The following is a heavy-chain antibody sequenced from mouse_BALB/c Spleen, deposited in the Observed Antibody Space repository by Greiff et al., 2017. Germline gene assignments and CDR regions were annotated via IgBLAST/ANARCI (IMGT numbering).Heavy chain of an antibody. CDR1: GFSLTSYG. CDR2: IWAGGST. CDR3: ARDGPYYGSSYYFDY. V-gene: IGHV2-9*02. D-gene: IGHD1-1*01. J-gene: IGHJ2*01. Sequence: VQLQESGPGLVAPSQSLSITCTVSGFSLTSYGVHWVRQPPGKGLEWLGVIWAGGSTNYNSALMSRLSISKDNSKSQVFLKMNSLQTDDTAMYYCARDGPYYGSSYYFDYWGQGTTLTVSS.